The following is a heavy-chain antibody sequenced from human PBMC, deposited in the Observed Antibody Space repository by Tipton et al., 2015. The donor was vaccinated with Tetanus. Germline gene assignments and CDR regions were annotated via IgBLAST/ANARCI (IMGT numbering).Heavy chain of an antibody. CDR3: ARGRNRDGYNLDAFDI. Sequence: QLVQSGAEVKKPGSSVKVSCKASGGTFSSYAISWVRQAPGQGLEWMGGIIPIFGTANYAQKFQGRVTITADESTSTAYMELSSLRCEDRAVYCCARGRNRDGYNLDAFDIGGQGTMIPVSS. CDR1: GGTFSSYA. CDR2: IIPIFGTA. J-gene: IGHJ3*02. D-gene: IGHD5-24*01. V-gene: IGHV1-69*01.